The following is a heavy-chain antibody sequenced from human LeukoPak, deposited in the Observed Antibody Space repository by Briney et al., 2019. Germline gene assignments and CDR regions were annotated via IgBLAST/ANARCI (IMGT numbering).Heavy chain of an antibody. V-gene: IGHV4-4*09. CDR2: IYTSGST. CDR1: GGSISSYY. Sequence: PSETLSLTCTVSGGSISSYYWSWIRQPPGKGLEWIGYIYTSGSTNYNPSLKSRVTISVDTSKNQFSLKLSSVTAADTAVYYCARQRGGSYSRPYYFDYWGQGTPVTVSS. D-gene: IGHD1-26*01. J-gene: IGHJ4*02. CDR3: ARQRGGSYSRPYYFDY.